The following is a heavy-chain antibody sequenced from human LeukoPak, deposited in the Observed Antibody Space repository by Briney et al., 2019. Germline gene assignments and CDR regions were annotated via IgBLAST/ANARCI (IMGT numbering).Heavy chain of an antibody. CDR1: GFTFSSYS. J-gene: IGHJ3*02. CDR2: ISSSSSYI. CDR3: ARTSIATTVGAFDI. V-gene: IGHV3-21*01. D-gene: IGHD6-6*01. Sequence: GGSLRLSCAASGFTFSSYSMRWVRQDPGKGLEWVSSISSSSSYIYYADSVKGRFTISRDNAKNSLYLQMNSLRAEDTAVYYCARTSIATTVGAFDIWGQGTMVTVSS.